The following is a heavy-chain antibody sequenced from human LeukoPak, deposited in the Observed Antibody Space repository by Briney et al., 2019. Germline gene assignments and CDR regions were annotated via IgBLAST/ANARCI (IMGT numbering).Heavy chain of an antibody. CDR3: TRDVWGNSDY. D-gene: IGHD7-27*01. CDR2: INHDGTIT. J-gene: IGHJ4*02. V-gene: IGHV3-74*01. Sequence: PGGSLRLSCAVSGLPFSAYWMSWIRQVPGEGPVWVARINHDGTITHYADSVKGRFTISRDDGKNILYLQTTSLRPEDTAVYYCTRDVWGNSDYWGQGTLVTVSS. CDR1: GLPFSAYW.